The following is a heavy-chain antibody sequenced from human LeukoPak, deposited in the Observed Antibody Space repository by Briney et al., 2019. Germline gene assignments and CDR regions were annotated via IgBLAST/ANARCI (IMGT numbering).Heavy chain of an antibody. Sequence: ASVTVSCKASGYTFTGYYMHWVRQAPGQGLEWMGWSNPNSGGTNYAQKFRGRVTMNRDTSISTAYMELSRLRSDDTAVYYCARLIRVGYSYGSYYFDYWGQGTLVTVSS. J-gene: IGHJ4*02. D-gene: IGHD5-18*01. CDR2: SNPNSGGT. V-gene: IGHV1-2*02. CDR3: ARLIRVGYSYGSYYFDY. CDR1: GYTFTGYY.